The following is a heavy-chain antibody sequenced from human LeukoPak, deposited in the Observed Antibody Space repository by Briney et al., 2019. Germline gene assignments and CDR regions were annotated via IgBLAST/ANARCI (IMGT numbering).Heavy chain of an antibody. CDR1: GYTFTSYV. CDR3: ARNGCSGDSCYGEFDH. Sequence: GASVQVSCKTSGYTFTSYVMHWVRQAPGQRPEWMGWVNAGNGKTKYSQTLQGRVTITRDTSASTAYMELSSLRSEDTAVYYCARNGCSGDSCYGEFDHWGQGTLVTVSS. D-gene: IGHD2-15*01. CDR2: VNAGNGKT. V-gene: IGHV1-3*01. J-gene: IGHJ4*02.